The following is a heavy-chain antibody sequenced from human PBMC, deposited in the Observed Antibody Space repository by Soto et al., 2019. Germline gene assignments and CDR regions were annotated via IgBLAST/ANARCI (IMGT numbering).Heavy chain of an antibody. V-gene: IGHV3-23*01. CDR1: GFTFDDYA. J-gene: IGHJ4*02. CDR3: AKGGQRSSWPYYFDY. Sequence: EVQLLESGGGLIQPGGSLRLSCAASGFTFDDYAMSWVRQAPGKGLEWVSGVSGSGSSTYYADSVKGRFTISRDNSKNNVYPQMKSLRAEDTAGYYWAKGGQRSSWPYYFDYWGQGTLVTGSS. CDR2: VSGSGSST. D-gene: IGHD2-2*01.